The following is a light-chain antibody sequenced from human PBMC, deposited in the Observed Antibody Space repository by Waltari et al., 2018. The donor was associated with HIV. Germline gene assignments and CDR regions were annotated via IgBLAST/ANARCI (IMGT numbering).Light chain of an antibody. CDR3: QQYDSAPS. CDR2: KTS. V-gene: IGKV1-5*03. Sequence: ILMTQSPSTLFAFVGDRVSITCRGSLSVNTWWAWYQQKPGRPPKLLIAKTSILQVGVPTRFSGSGSETKFSLTITSLQPDDFATYYCQQYDSAPSFSQGTRL. CDR1: LSVNTW. J-gene: IGKJ5*01.